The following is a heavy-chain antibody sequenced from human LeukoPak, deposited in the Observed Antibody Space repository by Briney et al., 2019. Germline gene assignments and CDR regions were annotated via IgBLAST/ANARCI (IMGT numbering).Heavy chain of an antibody. CDR1: GGSISSGDYY. V-gene: IGHV4-30-4*08. CDR2: IYYSGST. J-gene: IGHJ6*03. CDR3: ARDQVWWPLGSLSYYMDV. Sequence: SQTLSLTCTVSGGSISSGDYYWSWIRQPPGKGLEWIGYIYYSGSTYYNPSLKSRVTISVDTSKNQFSLKLSSVTAADTAVYYCARDQVWWPLGSLSYYMDVWGKGTTVTVSS. D-gene: IGHD4/OR15-4a*01.